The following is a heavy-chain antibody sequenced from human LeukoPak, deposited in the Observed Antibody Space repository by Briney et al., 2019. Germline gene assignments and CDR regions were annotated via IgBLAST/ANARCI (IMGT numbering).Heavy chain of an antibody. J-gene: IGHJ6*03. CDR2: IIPILGIA. CDR1: GGTFSSYA. Sequence: ASVKVSCKASGGTFSSYAISWVRQAPGQGLEWMGRIIPILGIANYAQKFQGRVTITADESTSTAYMELSSLRSEDTAVYYCARGWVGASYYYYYMDVWGKGTTVTVSS. D-gene: IGHD1-26*01. V-gene: IGHV1-69*04. CDR3: ARGWVGASYYYYYMDV.